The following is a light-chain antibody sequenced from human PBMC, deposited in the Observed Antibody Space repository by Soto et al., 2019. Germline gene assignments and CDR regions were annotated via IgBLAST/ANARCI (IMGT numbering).Light chain of an antibody. J-gene: IGKJ1*01. CDR1: QRVSNNY. Sequence: EIVLTQSPGTLSLSPGERATLSCRASQRVSNNYLAWYQQKPGQAPRLLIYGTSSRATGIQDRFIGSGSGTDFTLPLSRLEPEDLAVYHCQQYGSSPWTFGPGSKVEIK. V-gene: IGKV3-20*01. CDR2: GTS. CDR3: QQYGSSPWT.